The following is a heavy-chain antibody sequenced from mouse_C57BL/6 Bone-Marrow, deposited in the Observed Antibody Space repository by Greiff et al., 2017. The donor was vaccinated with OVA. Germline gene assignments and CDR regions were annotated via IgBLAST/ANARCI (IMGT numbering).Heavy chain of an antibody. D-gene: IGHD2-4*01. V-gene: IGHV1-42*01. CDR2: INPSTGGT. CDR3: ALIYYDYDDWYFDV. J-gene: IGHJ1*03. CDR1: GYSFTGYY. Sequence: EVQLQESGPELVKPGASVKISCKASGYSFTGYYMNWVKQSPEKSLEWIGEINPSTGGTTYNQKFKAKATLTVDKSSSTAYMQLKSLTSEDSAVYYCALIYYDYDDWYFDVWGTGTTVTVSS.